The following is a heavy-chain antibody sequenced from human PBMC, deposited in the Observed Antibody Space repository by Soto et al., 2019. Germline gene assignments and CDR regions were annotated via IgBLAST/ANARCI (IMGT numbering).Heavy chain of an antibody. CDR3: ARDAPPPELRFLEWHNYDYNGMDV. Sequence: ASVKVSCRTSGYSFTAYGISWVRLAPGQGLEWMGWISCYNGKTKYAQKVQGRVTMTTDTSTSTAYMEVRSLRSDDTAIYYCARDAPPPELRFLEWHNYDYNGMDVWGQGTTVTVSS. D-gene: IGHD3-3*01. CDR1: GYSFTAYG. CDR2: ISCYNGKT. J-gene: IGHJ6*02. V-gene: IGHV1-18*01.